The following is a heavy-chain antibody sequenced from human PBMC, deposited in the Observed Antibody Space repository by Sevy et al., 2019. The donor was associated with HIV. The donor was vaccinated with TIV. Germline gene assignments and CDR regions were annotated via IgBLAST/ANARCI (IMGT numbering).Heavy chain of an antibody. V-gene: IGHV1-2*02. CDR3: ASLSMPGYCSGGSCYSEWIVDV. Sequence: ASVKVSCKASGYTFTGYYMHWVRQAPGQGLEWMGWINPNSGGTNYAQKFQGRVTMTRDTSISTAYMELSRLRSDDTAVYYCASLSMPGYCSGGSCYSEWIVDVWGKGTTVTVSS. CDR1: GYTFTGYY. CDR2: INPNSGGT. D-gene: IGHD2-15*01. J-gene: IGHJ6*04.